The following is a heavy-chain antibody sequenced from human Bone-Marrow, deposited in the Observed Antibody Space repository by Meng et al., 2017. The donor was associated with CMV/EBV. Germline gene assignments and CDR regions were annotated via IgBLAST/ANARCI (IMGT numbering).Heavy chain of an antibody. CDR1: GFTFSSYG. D-gene: IGHD5-18*01. CDR2: IRYDGSNK. V-gene: IGHV3-30*02. Sequence: GGSLRLSCAASGFTFSSYGMHWVRQAPGKGLEWVAFIRYDGSNKYYADSVKGRFTISRDNSKNTLYLQMNSLRAEDTAVYYCAKELHPYYYYGMDVWGQGTTVTVSS. J-gene: IGHJ6*02. CDR3: AKELHPYYYYGMDV.